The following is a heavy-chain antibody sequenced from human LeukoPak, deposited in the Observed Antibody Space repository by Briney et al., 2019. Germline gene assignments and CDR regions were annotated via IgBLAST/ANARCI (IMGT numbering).Heavy chain of an antibody. D-gene: IGHD4-23*01. CDR2: VSATGGST. V-gene: IGHV3-23*01. J-gene: IGHJ4*02. CDR1: GFTFSSYA. Sequence: GGSLRLSCAASGFTFSSYAMSWVRQAPGKGLEWGSTVSATGGSTFYADSVKGRFTISRDNSKDTLYLQINSLRAEDTAVYFCAKVQTTVVSPPDSWGQGTLVTVSS. CDR3: AKVQTTVVSPPDS.